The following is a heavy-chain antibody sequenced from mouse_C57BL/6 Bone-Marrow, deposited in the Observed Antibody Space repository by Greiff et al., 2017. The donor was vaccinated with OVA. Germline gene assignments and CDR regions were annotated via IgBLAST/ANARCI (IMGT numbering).Heavy chain of an antibody. CDR2: IYPGDGDT. Sequence: QVQLQQSGPELVKPGASVKISCKASGYAFSSSWMNWVKQRPGKGLEWIGRIYPGDGDTNYNGKFKGKATLTADKSSSTAYMQLSSLTSEDSAVYFCATELREGGDWGQGTTLTVSS. V-gene: IGHV1-82*01. CDR1: GYAFSSSW. CDR3: ATELREGGD. J-gene: IGHJ2*01. D-gene: IGHD1-1*01.